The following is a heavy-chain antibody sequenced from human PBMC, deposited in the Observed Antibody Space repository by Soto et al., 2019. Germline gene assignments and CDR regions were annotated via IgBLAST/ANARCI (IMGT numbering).Heavy chain of an antibody. CDR2: MNPNSGNT. J-gene: IGHJ4*02. CDR1: GYTFTSYD. Sequence: ASVKVSCKASGYTFTSYDINWVRQATGQGLEWMGWMNPNSGNTGYAQKFQGRVTMTRNTSISTAYMELSSLRSEDTAVYYCAREHSSSGLFDYWGQGSLVIGSS. V-gene: IGHV1-8*01. CDR3: AREHSSSGLFDY. D-gene: IGHD6-13*01.